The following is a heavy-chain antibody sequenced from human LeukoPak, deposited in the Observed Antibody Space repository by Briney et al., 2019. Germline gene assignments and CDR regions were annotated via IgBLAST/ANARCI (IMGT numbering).Heavy chain of an antibody. Sequence: SETLSLTCAVYGGSFSGYYWSWIRQPPGKGREWIGEINHSGSTNYNPSLKSRVTISVDTSKNQFSLKLSSVTAADTAVYYCERAAEIGSPYGMDVWGQGTTVTVSS. CDR1: GGSFSGYY. CDR3: ERAAEIGSPYGMDV. J-gene: IGHJ6*02. D-gene: IGHD3-10*01. CDR2: INHSGST. V-gene: IGHV4-34*01.